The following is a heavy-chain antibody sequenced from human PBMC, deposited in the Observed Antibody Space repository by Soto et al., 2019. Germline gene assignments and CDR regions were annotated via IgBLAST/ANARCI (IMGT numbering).Heavy chain of an antibody. V-gene: IGHV4-31*03. CDR3: ARDRGKYCSGGSCYSSYYYGMDV. D-gene: IGHD2-15*01. J-gene: IGHJ6*02. CDR2: IYYSGST. Sequence: QVQLQESGPGLVKPSQTLSLTCTVSGGSISSGGYYWSWIRQHPGKGLEWIGYIYYSGSTYYNPSLTSRVHIAVDTSKKQFSLKLSSVTAAATAVFYCARDRGKYCSGGSCYSSYYYGMDVWGPGPTVTVSS. CDR1: GGSISSGGYY.